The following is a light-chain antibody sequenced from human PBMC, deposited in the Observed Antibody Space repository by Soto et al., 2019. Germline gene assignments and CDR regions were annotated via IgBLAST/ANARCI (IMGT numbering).Light chain of an antibody. CDR3: QQYGSSPLT. CDR1: QSVSSSY. Sequence: EIALTQSPGTLSLSPGERATLSCRASQSVSSSYLAWYQQKPGQAPRLLIYGASSRATGIPDRFSGSGSGTDFTLTISRLEPEDFAVYYCQQYGSSPLTFGGGT. CDR2: GAS. V-gene: IGKV3-20*01. J-gene: IGKJ4*01.